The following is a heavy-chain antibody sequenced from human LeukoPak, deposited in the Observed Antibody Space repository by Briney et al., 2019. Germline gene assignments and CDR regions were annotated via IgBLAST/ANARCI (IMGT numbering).Heavy chain of an antibody. V-gene: IGHV3-23*01. Sequence: GGSLRLSCAASGFTFSSYAMSWARQAPGRGLEWVSAISGSGGSTYYADSVKGRFTISRDNSKNTLYLQMNSLRAEDTAVYYCAKEGYDYVWGSYRVDYWGQGTLVTVSS. D-gene: IGHD3-16*02. CDR1: GFTFSSYA. J-gene: IGHJ4*02. CDR3: AKEGYDYVWGSYRVDY. CDR2: ISGSGGST.